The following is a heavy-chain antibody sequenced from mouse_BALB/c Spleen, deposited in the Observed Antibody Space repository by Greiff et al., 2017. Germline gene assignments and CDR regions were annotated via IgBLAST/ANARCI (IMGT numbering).Heavy chain of an antibody. J-gene: IGHJ3*01. CDR1: GYSFTGYT. CDR3: ARGTYGNYVWFAY. CDR2: INPYNGGT. D-gene: IGHD2-1*01. Sequence: VHVKQSGPELVKPGASMKISCKASGYSFTGYTMNWVKQSHGKNLEWIGLINPYNGGTSYNQKFKGKATLTVDKSSSTAYMELLSLTSEDSAVYYCARGTYGNYVWFAYWGQGTLVTVSA. V-gene: IGHV1-18*01.